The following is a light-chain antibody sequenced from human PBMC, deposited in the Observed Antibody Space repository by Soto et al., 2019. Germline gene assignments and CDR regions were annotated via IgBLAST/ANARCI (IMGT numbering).Light chain of an antibody. V-gene: IGLV2-23*03. J-gene: IGLJ2*01. CDR1: SSDVGNYNL. CDR2: EGS. Sequence: QSALTQPASVSGSPGQSITISCTGTSSDVGNYNLVSWYQQHPGKAPKLMIYEGSKRPSGVSNRFSASKSGNTASLTISGLQAEDEADYYCCSYAGSSTFVFGGGTKVTVL. CDR3: CSYAGSSTFV.